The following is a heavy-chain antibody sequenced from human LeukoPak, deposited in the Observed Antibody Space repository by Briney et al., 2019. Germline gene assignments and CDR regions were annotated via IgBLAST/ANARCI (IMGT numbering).Heavy chain of an antibody. V-gene: IGHV4-31*03. CDR2: IYYSGST. CDR1: GGSMRSDGYY. D-gene: IGHD3-22*01. Sequence: SQTLSLTCTVSGGSMRSDGYYWSWIRQHPGKGLEWIGNIYYSGSTYYNPSLKSRVAISVDTSQNQFSLKLSSVTAADTAMYYCARDPRDSSGYWQRFDYWGQGALVTVSS. J-gene: IGHJ4*02. CDR3: ARDPRDSSGYWQRFDY.